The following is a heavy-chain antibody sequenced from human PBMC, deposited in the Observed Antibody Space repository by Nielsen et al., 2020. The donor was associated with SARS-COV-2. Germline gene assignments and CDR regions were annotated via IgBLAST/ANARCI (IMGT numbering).Heavy chain of an antibody. V-gene: IGHV5-51*01. CDR3: ARAVVVVAATWYWFDP. J-gene: IGHJ5*02. Sequence: GESLKISCKGSGYRFGTYWIAWVRQTPGKGLEWMGTIYPGDSDTRYRPSLQGQVTISADKSINTAFLQWSSLKASDTGIYYCARAVVVVAATWYWFDPWGQGTLVTVSS. D-gene: IGHD2-15*01. CDR1: GYRFGTYW. CDR2: IYPGDSDT.